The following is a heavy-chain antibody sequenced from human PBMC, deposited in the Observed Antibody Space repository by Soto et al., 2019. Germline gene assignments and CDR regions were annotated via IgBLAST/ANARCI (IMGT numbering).Heavy chain of an antibody. D-gene: IGHD6-13*01. CDR3: AGGPAFSSSGYGTPPDPSHGMDV. Sequence: QMQLVQSGAEVKRPGASVRVSCKSSGYTFTSFYIHWVRQAPGQGLEWMGIINPSGGITNFAQRFQGRVAMTRDMSTNTLYMELSSLKSDDTAVYYCAGGPAFSSSGYGTPPDPSHGMDVWGQGTTVTV. CDR1: GYTFTSFY. J-gene: IGHJ6*02. V-gene: IGHV1-46*01. CDR2: INPSGGIT.